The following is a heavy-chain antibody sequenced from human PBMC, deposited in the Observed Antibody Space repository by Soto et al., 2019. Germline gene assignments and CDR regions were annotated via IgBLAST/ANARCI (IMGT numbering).Heavy chain of an antibody. Sequence: GGSLRLSCAASGFTFSSYAMHWVRQAPGKGLEWVAVISYDGSNKYYADSVKGRFTISRDNSKNTLYLQMNSLRAEDTAVYYCARVRITISPGGMDVWGQGTTVTVSS. D-gene: IGHD3-10*01. CDR3: ARVRITISPGGMDV. CDR2: ISYDGSNK. V-gene: IGHV3-30-3*01. CDR1: GFTFSSYA. J-gene: IGHJ6*02.